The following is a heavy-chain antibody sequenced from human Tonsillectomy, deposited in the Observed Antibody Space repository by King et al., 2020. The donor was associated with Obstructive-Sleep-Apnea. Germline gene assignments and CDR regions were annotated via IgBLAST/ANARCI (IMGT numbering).Heavy chain of an antibody. CDR3: ARNGWFGELTPFDY. CDR1: GFTFSSYA. J-gene: IGHJ4*02. Sequence: VQLVESGGGVVQPGRSLRLSCAASGFTFSSYAMHWVRQAPGKGLEWVAVISYDGSNKYYADSVKGRFTISRDNSKNTLDLQMNSLRAEDTAVYYCARNGWFGELTPFDYWGQGTLVTVSS. D-gene: IGHD3-10*01. V-gene: IGHV3-30*04. CDR2: ISYDGSNK.